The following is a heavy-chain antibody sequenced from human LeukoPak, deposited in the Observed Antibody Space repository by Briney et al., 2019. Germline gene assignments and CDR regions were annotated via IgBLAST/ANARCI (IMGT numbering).Heavy chain of an antibody. CDR1: GYTFTSYA. D-gene: IGHD3-10*01. J-gene: IGHJ6*04. V-gene: IGHV7-4-1*02. CDR2: INTNTGNP. CDR3: ARRSMVQHLDV. Sequence: ASVKVSCKASGYTFTSYAMSWVRQAPGQGLEWMGWINTNTGNPTYAQGFTGRFVFSLDTSVSTAYLQISSLKTEDTAVYYCARRSMVQHLDVWGKGTTVTVSS.